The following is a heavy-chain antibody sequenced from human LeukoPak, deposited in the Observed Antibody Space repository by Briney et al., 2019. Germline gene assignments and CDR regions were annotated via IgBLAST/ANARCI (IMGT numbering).Heavy chain of an antibody. D-gene: IGHD6-19*01. J-gene: IGHJ3*02. CDR1: GGPISSYY. Sequence: SETLSLTCTFSGGPISSYYWSWIRQPPGKGLEWIGNIYTSGNTNYNPSLKSRVDIPVDTSKNQFSLKLNSVTAADTAVYYCARPYSSGWSGAFDIWGQGTMVTVSS. V-gene: IGHV4-4*09. CDR2: IYTSGNT. CDR3: ARPYSSGWSGAFDI.